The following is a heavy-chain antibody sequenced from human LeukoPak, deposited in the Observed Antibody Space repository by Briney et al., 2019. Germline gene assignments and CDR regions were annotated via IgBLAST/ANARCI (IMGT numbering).Heavy chain of an antibody. CDR2: IKQDGSEK. Sequence: PGGSLRLSCAASGFTFSSYWMSWVRQAPGKGLEWVANIKQDGSEKYYVDSVKGRFTISRDNAKNSLYLQMNSLRAEDTAVYYCARESTLVVPAAIPDAFDIWGQGTMVTVSS. CDR1: GFTFSSYW. J-gene: IGHJ3*02. D-gene: IGHD2-2*01. V-gene: IGHV3-7*01. CDR3: ARESTLVVPAAIPDAFDI.